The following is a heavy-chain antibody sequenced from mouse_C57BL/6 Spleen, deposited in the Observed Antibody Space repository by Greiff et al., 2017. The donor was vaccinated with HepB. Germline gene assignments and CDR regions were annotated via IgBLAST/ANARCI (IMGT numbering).Heavy chain of an antibody. J-gene: IGHJ2*01. Sequence: QVQLQQPGAELVKPGASVKMSCKASGYTFTSYWITWVKQRPGQGLEWIGDIYPGSGSTNYNEKFKSKATLTVDTSSSTAYMQLSSLTSEDSAVYYCAREDYYGSLLGYWGQGTTLTVSS. V-gene: IGHV1-55*01. CDR2: IYPGSGST. D-gene: IGHD1-1*01. CDR1: GYTFTSYW. CDR3: AREDYYGSLLGY.